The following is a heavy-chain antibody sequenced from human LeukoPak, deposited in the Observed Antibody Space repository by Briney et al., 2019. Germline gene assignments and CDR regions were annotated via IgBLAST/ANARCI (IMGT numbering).Heavy chain of an antibody. CDR1: GGSFSGYY. CDR3: VRVKSRAAADY. D-gene: IGHD6-25*01. J-gene: IGHJ4*02. V-gene: IGHV4-34*01. Sequence: SETLSLTCAVYGGSFSGYYWSWIRQPPGKGLEWIGEISHSGSTNYNPSLKSRVTISVDTSKNQFSLKLNSVTAADRAVYYCVRVKSRAAADYWGQGTLVTVSS. CDR2: ISHSGST.